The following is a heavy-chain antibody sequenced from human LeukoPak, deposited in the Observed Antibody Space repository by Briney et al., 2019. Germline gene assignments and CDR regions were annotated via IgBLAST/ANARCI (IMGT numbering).Heavy chain of an antibody. V-gene: IGHV3-30*02. CDR2: IRYDGSNK. J-gene: IGHJ4*02. CDR1: GFTFSSYW. Sequence: GGSLRLSCAASGFTFSSYWMHWVRQAPGKGLVWVAFIRYDGSNKYYADSVKGRFTISRDNSKNTLYLQMNSLRAEDTAVYYCAREDDRALRLWGQGTLVTVSS. D-gene: IGHD3-22*01. CDR3: AREDDRALRL.